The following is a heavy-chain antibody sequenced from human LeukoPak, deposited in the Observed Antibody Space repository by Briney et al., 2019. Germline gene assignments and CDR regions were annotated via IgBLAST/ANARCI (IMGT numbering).Heavy chain of an antibody. CDR2: IKQDGSEE. D-gene: IGHD6-6*01. CDR1: GFTFSTYG. CDR3: ARDPYSSTWSYGMDV. V-gene: IGHV3-7*05. J-gene: IGHJ6*02. Sequence: GGSLRLSCAASGFTFSTYGMHWVRQAPGKGLEWVANIKQDGSEEVYVGSVKGRFTISRDNAKNSLFLQMNTLRAEETAVYYCARDPYSSTWSYGMDVWGQGTTVTVSS.